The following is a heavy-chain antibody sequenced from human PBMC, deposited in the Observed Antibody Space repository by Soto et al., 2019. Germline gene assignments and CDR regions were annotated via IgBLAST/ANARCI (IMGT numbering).Heavy chain of an antibody. V-gene: IGHV3-23*01. CDR1: GFTFSSYA. CDR2: ISGSGGST. D-gene: IGHD7-27*01. CDR3: AKWGTRKPALQIFDY. J-gene: IGHJ4*02. Sequence: GGSLRLSCAASGFTFSSYAMSCVRQAPGKGLEWVSAISGSGGSTYYADSVKGRFTISRDNSKNTLYLQMNSLRAEDTAVYYCAKWGTRKPALQIFDYWGQGTLVTVSS.